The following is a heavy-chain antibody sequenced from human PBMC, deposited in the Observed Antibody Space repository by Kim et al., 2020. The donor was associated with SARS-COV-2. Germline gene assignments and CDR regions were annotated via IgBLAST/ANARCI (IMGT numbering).Heavy chain of an antibody. CDR3: ARSPYYYMDV. Sequence: NKYYADSVKGRFTISRDNSKNTLYLQMNSLRAEDTAVYYCARSPYYYMDVWGKGTTVTVSS. CDR2: NK. V-gene: IGHV3-30-3*01. J-gene: IGHJ6*03.